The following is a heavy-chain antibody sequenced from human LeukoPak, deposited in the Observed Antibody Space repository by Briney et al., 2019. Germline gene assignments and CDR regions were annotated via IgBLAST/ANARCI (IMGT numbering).Heavy chain of an antibody. CDR1: GFTFSSYA. CDR2: ISSNGGST. D-gene: IGHD3-9*01. J-gene: IGHJ4*02. V-gene: IGHV3-64*01. Sequence: SGGSLRLSCAVSGFTFSSYAMHWVRQAPGKGLEYVSAISSNGGSTYYANSVKGRFTISRDNSKNTLYLQMGSLRAEDMAVYYRARDRESYYDILTGQIGTAYFDYWGQGTLVTVSS. CDR3: ARDRESYYDILTGQIGTAYFDY.